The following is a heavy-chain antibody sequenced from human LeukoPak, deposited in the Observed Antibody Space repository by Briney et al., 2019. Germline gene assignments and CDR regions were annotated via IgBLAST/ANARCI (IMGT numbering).Heavy chain of an antibody. D-gene: IGHD5-24*01. Sequence: PGGSLRLSCAASGFTFSSYAMSWVRQAPGTGLEWVSSVSGGGGSTNYADSVKGRFTISRDNSKNTLYLQMNSLRAEDTAVYYCARGAARMVEMGTIISFEYWGQGTLVTVSS. CDR1: GFTFSSYA. CDR3: ARGAARMVEMGTIISFEY. J-gene: IGHJ4*02. CDR2: VSGGGGST. V-gene: IGHV3-23*01.